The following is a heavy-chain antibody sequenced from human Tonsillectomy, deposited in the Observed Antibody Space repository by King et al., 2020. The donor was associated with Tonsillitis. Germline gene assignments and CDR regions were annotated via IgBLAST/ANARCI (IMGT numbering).Heavy chain of an antibody. D-gene: IGHD1-26*01. CDR3: AKGYNGSYGTIDY. Sequence: VQLVESGGGLLQPGRSLRLSCAASGFTFDDYAMHWVRQAPGKGLEWVSGINWNSGNIGYADSVKGRFTNSRDNAKNSLYLQMNGLRAEDTALYYFAKGYNGSYGTIDYWGQGTLVTVSS. V-gene: IGHV3-9*01. J-gene: IGHJ4*02. CDR1: GFTFDDYA. CDR2: INWNSGNI.